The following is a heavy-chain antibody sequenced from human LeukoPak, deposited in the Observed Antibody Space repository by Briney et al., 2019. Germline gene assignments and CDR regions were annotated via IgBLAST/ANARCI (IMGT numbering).Heavy chain of an antibody. D-gene: IGHD3-22*01. CDR2: ISAYNGNT. Sequence: ASVKVSCKASGYTFTSYGISWVRQAPGQGLEWMGWISAYNGNTNYAQKLQGRVTMTTDTSTSTAYMELRSLRSDDTAVYYCARDHYYDSSGYASPFDNRGQGTLVTVSS. J-gene: IGHJ4*02. V-gene: IGHV1-18*01. CDR3: ARDHYYDSSGYASPFDN. CDR1: GYTFTSYG.